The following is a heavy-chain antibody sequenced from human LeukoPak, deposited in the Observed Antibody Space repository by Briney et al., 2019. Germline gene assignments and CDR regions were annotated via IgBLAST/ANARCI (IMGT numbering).Heavy chain of an antibody. CDR3: TRVGRNYDFWSGYQFNWFDP. Sequence: PGGSLRLSCTASGFTFGDYAMSWVRQAPGKGLEWVGFIRSKAYGGTTEYAASVKGRFTISRDDSKSIAYLQMNSLKTEDTAVYYCTRVGRNYDFWSGYQFNWFDPWGQGTLVTVSS. CDR1: GFTFGDYA. CDR2: IRSKAYGGTT. V-gene: IGHV3-49*04. D-gene: IGHD3-3*01. J-gene: IGHJ5*02.